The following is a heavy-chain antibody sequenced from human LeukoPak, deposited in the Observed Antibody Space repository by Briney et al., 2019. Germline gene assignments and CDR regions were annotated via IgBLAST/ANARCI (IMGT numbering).Heavy chain of an antibody. CDR1: DYSIKTSNW. CDR3: ARTEDYGYGDSYWFDS. CDR2: IYYSGST. V-gene: IGHV4-28*01. D-gene: IGHD4-17*01. Sequence: SETLSLTCAVSDYSIKTSNWWGWIRQPPGKGLEWIGYIYYSGSTYYNPSLKSRVTMSVDTPKNQFSLKLSSLTAVDTAMYYRARTEDYGYGDSYWFDSWGQGTLVTVSS. J-gene: IGHJ5*01.